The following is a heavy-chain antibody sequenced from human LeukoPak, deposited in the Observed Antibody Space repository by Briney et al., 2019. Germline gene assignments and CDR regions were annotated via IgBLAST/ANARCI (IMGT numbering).Heavy chain of an antibody. CDR1: GYSFTTYW. CDR2: IYPGGSDT. D-gene: IGHD3-22*01. Sequence: GESLKISCKGSGYSFTTYWIGWVRQMPGKGLEWMGIIYPGGSDTRYSPSFQGQVTISADKSISTAYLHWSSLKASDTAVYYCARRDSNGYYDTDWGQGTLVTVSS. J-gene: IGHJ4*02. CDR3: ARRDSNGYYDTD. V-gene: IGHV5-51*01.